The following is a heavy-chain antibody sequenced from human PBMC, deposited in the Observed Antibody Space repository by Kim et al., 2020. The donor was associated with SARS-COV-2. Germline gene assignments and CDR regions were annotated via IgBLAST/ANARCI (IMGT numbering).Heavy chain of an antibody. CDR1: GFTFSSSA. V-gene: IGHV3-73*01. D-gene: IGHD6-19*01. Sequence: GGSLRLSCAASGFTFSSSAMHWVRQASGKGLEWVGPIRSKANSYATAYAASVKGRFTISRDDSKNKAYLQMNSLKTEDTAVYYCTRPPSIYSSGWYSDYWGQGTLVTVSS. CDR3: TRPPSIYSSGWYSDY. CDR2: IRSKANSYAT. J-gene: IGHJ4*02.